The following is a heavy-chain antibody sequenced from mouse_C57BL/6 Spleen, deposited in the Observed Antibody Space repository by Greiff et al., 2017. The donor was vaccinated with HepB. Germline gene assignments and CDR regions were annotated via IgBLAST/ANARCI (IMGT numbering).Heavy chain of an antibody. Sequence: VQLQQSGPELVKPGASVKISCKASGYTFTDYYMNWVKQSHGNSLEWIVDINPNNGGTSYTQKCKGKATLTVDKSSSTAYMELRSLTSEDSAVYYCARAGLRRTFFAYWGQGTLVTVSA. J-gene: IGHJ3*01. V-gene: IGHV1-26*01. D-gene: IGHD2-4*01. CDR1: GYTFTDYY. CDR3: ARAGLRRTFFAY. CDR2: INPNNGGT.